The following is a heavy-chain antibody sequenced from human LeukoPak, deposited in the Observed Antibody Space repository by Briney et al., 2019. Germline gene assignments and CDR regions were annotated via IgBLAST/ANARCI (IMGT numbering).Heavy chain of an antibody. V-gene: IGHV4-34*01. CDR2: INHSGST. J-gene: IGHJ4*02. CDR1: GGSFSGYY. Sequence: SETLSLTCAVYGGSFSGYYWSWIRQPPGKGLEWIGEINHSGSTNYNPSLKSRVTISVDTSKNQFSLKLSSVTAADTAVYYCARLTVGDYFDYWGQGTLVTVSS. D-gene: IGHD2-8*02. CDR3: ARLTVGDYFDY.